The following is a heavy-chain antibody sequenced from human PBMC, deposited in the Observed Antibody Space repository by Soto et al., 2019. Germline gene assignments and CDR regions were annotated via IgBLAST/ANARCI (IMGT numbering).Heavy chain of an antibody. CDR1: GDSVTSHY. Sequence: PSETLSLTCSFSGDSVTSHYLTWIRQSPEKGLEWIGYMHYTGFSHYNPSLKSRLTISVDRSKNQFTLQLTSVTVADTAVYYCARETAQTMVRGGLDYYYYGMDVWGQGTTVTVSS. D-gene: IGHD3-10*01. J-gene: IGHJ6*02. CDR2: MHYTGFS. V-gene: IGHV4-59*02. CDR3: ARETAQTMVRGGLDYYYYGMDV.